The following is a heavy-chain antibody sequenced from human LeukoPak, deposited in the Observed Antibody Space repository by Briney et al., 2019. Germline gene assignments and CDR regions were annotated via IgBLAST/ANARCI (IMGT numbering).Heavy chain of an antibody. D-gene: IGHD1-14*01. CDR2: ISSSSSTI. V-gene: IGHV3-48*02. J-gene: IGHJ4*02. CDR1: GFTFSSYS. Sequence: SGGPLRLSCAASGFTFSSYSMNWVRQAPGKALEWVSYISSSSSTIYYADSVKGRFTISRDNANNLLYLQMNSLRDEDTAVYYCARSGSGIGCDYGGPGTLVTVSS. CDR3: ARSGSGIGCDY.